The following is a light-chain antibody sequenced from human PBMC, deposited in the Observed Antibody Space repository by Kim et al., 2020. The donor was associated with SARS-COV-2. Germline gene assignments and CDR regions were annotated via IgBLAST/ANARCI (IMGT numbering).Light chain of an antibody. CDR2: NVN. Sequence: QSAPTQPRSVSGSPGQSVTFSCTGTRSDIGFYNYVSWYQHHPGQAPKLILYNVNMRPSGVPRRFSGSKSGNSASLTISGLQTEDEADYYCCSYTGGAYDSVVFGGGTQLTVL. CDR3: CSYTGGAYDSVV. CDR1: RSDIGFYNY. J-gene: IGLJ2*01. V-gene: IGLV2-11*01.